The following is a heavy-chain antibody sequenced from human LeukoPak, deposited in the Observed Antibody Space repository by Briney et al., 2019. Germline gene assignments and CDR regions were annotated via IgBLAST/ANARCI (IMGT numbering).Heavy chain of an antibody. Sequence: PGGSLRLSCAASGFTFSSYGMSWVRQAPGKGLEWVSAISGSGGSTYYADSVKGRFTISRDNSKNTLYLQMNSLRAEDTAVYYCAKDGSGSYYRLYYMDVWGKGTTVTVSS. D-gene: IGHD3-10*01. J-gene: IGHJ6*03. CDR1: GFTFSSYG. CDR3: AKDGSGSYYRLYYMDV. V-gene: IGHV3-23*01. CDR2: ISGSGGST.